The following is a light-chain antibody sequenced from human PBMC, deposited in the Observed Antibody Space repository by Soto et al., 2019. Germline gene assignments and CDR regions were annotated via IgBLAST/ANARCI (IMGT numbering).Light chain of an antibody. Sequence: DIQMTQSPSSLSASIGDRVTITCRSSQVITNDLGWYQQKPGKAPKRLIYAASTLQSGVPSRFSGSGSGTEFTLTISSLQAEDFATYFCLQDNNYPWTFGQGTKVDIK. J-gene: IGKJ1*01. CDR1: QVITND. CDR3: LQDNNYPWT. CDR2: AAS. V-gene: IGKV1-17*01.